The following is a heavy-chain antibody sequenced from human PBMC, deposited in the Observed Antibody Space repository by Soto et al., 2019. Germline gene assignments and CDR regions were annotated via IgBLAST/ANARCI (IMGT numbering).Heavy chain of an antibody. D-gene: IGHD3-3*01. Sequence: GGSLRLSCAASGFTFSSYGMHWVRQAPGKGLEWVAVIWYDGSNKYYADSVKGRFTISRDNSKNTLYLQMNSLRAEDTAVYCCAREAKGYDFWSGSPQYYYYYYMDVWGKGTTVTVSS. CDR1: GFTFSSYG. CDR3: AREAKGYDFWSGSPQYYYYYYMDV. CDR2: IWYDGSNK. V-gene: IGHV3-33*01. J-gene: IGHJ6*03.